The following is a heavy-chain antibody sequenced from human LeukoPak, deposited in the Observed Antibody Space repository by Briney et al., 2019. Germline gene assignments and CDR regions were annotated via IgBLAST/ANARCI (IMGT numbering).Heavy chain of an antibody. CDR3: AKDVEKCESLHFFDY. J-gene: IGHJ4*02. V-gene: IGHV3-23*01. CDR1: GFTFSTNA. Sequence: GGSLRLSCLTSGFTFSTNAMSWVRQAPGKGLEWISGISGSGASTYYADSVTGRFTISRDNSRNTLYLQMNSLRGDDTAVYYCAKDVEKCESLHFFDYWGQGTLVTVSS. D-gene: IGHD1-1*01. CDR2: ISGSGAST.